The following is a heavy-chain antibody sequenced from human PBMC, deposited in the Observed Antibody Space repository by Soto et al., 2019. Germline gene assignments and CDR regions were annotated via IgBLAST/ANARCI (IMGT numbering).Heavy chain of an antibody. J-gene: IGHJ5*02. CDR1: GDSLTSYY. CDR3: ARIILTGYYGLEP. V-gene: IGHV4-59*01. CDR2: IYYTGKT. Sequence: QVQLQESGPGLVKPSETLSLTCSVSGDSLTSYYWTWVRQPPGKGLEWIGYIYYTGKTNYNPSLKSRVTISMALSKNQFSLGLRSLTAADTAVYYCARIILTGYYGLEPWGQGTLVIVSA. D-gene: IGHD3-9*01.